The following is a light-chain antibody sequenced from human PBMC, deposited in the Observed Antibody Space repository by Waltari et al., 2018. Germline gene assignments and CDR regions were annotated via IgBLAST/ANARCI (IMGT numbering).Light chain of an antibody. CDR1: QCISNH. J-gene: IGKJ1*01. CDR2: AAS. V-gene: IGKV1-9*01. CDR3: QQLNSYQWT. Sequence: IQLTQSPSSLSASVGDRVTITCRSSQCISNHLAWYQQKPGTAPKLLIYAASTLQSGVPSRFSGSGSGTDFTLTISSLQPEDFATYYCQQLNSYQWTFGQGTKVEIK.